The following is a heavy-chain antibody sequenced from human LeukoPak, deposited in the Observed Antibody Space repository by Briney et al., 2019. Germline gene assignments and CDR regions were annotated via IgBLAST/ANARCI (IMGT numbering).Heavy chain of an antibody. CDR3: TRSSGWRSPLAY. CDR2: IYYSGST. V-gene: IGHV4-59*08. Sequence: SETLSLTCTVSGGSISSYYWSWIRQPPGKGLEWIGYIYYSGSTNYNPSLKSRVTISVDTSKNQFSLKLSSVTAADTAVYYCTRSSGWRSPLAYWGQGTLVTVSS. J-gene: IGHJ4*02. D-gene: IGHD6-19*01. CDR1: GGSISSYY.